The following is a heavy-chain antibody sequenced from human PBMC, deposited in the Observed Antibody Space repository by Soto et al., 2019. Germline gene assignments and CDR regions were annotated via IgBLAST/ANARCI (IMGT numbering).Heavy chain of an antibody. Sequence: ASVKVSCKASGYTFTSYGISWVRQAPGQGLEWMGWISAYNGNTNYAQKRQGRVTMTTDTSTSTAYMELRSLRSDATAVYSCATDRSGWSWYYYSMDVSGQGTTVTVYS. V-gene: IGHV1-18*01. CDR3: ATDRSGWSWYYYSMDV. CDR1: GYTFTSYG. D-gene: IGHD6-19*01. J-gene: IGHJ6*02. CDR2: ISAYNGNT.